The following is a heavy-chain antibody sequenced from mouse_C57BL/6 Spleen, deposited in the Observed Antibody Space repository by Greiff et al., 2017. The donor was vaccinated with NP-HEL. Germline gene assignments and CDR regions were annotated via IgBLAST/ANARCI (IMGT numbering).Heavy chain of an antibody. CDR3: ARDPLTTVVPYFDY. J-gene: IGHJ2*01. Sequence: EVKLVESGGGLVKPGGSLKLSCAASGFTFSSYAMSWVRQTPEKRLEWVATISDGGSYTYYPDNVKGRFTISRDNAKNNLYLQMSHLKSEDTAMYYCARDPLTTVVPYFDYWGQGTTLTVSS. D-gene: IGHD1-1*01. V-gene: IGHV5-4*01. CDR2: ISDGGSYT. CDR1: GFTFSSYA.